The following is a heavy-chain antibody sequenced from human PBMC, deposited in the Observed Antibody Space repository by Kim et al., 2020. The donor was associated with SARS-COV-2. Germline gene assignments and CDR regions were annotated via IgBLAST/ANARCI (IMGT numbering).Heavy chain of an antibody. V-gene: IGHV4-39*01. Sequence: SETLSLTCTVSGGSISSGTYYWGWIRQPPGKGLEWIGSIYYSGSTYYNPSLNSQVTISVDTSKNQFSLKLSSVTAADTAVYYCARHKLAGPLGYWGRGTL. D-gene: IGHD6-19*01. CDR1: GGSISSGTYY. CDR3: ARHKLAGPLGY. J-gene: IGHJ4*02. CDR2: IYYSGST.